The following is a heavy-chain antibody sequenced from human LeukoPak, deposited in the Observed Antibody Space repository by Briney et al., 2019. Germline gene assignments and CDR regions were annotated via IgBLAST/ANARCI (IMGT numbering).Heavy chain of an antibody. CDR2: INPNSGGT. D-gene: IGHD5-18*01. Sequence: ASVKVSCKASGYTFTGYYMHWVRQAPGQGLEWMGWINPNSGGTNYAQKFQGRVTMTRDTSISTAYMELSRLRSDDTAVYYCARDRGQLWLLWYFDLWGRGTLVTVSS. CDR3: ARDRGQLWLLWYFDL. CDR1: GYTFTGYY. V-gene: IGHV1-2*02. J-gene: IGHJ2*01.